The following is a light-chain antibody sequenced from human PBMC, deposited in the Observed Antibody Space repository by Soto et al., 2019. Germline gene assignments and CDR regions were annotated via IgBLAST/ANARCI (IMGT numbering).Light chain of an antibody. Sequence: EIVLTQSPATLSFSPGERATLSCRASQSVSSYLAWYQQKPGQAPRLLIYDASNRATGIPARFSGSGSGTDFTLTISSLEPEDFAVYYCQQRSNWPPFTFGPGTTVAIK. CDR2: DAS. V-gene: IGKV3-11*01. J-gene: IGKJ3*01. CDR1: QSVSSY. CDR3: QQRSNWPPFT.